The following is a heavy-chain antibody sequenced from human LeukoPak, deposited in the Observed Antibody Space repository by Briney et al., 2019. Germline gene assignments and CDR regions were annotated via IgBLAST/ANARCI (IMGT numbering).Heavy chain of an antibody. V-gene: IGHV1-24*01. CDR1: GYTFTELS. J-gene: IGHJ4*02. CDR2: FDPEDGET. D-gene: IGHD2-2*01. CDR3: ATLGYCSSTSCPDDFDY. Sequence: ASVKVSCKVSGYTFTELSMHWVRQAPGKGLEWIGGFDPEDGETIYAQKFQGRVTMTEDTSTDTAYMELSSLRSEDTAVYYCATLGYCSSTSCPDDFDYWGQGTLVTVSS.